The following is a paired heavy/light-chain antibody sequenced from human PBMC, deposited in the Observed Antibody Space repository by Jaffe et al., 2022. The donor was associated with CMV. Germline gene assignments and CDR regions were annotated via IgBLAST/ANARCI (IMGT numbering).Heavy chain of an antibody. D-gene: IGHD3-10*01. Sequence: EVQLVDSGGGLVQPGGSLRLSCAGAGFTFSDYAMSWVRQAPGKGLERVSTITDTGRALYADSVKGRFTISRDTSTNTLYLQMDSLRAEDTALYYCAKAATGTYSIFEDWGQGTLVTVSS. CDR2: ITDTGRA. CDR3: AKAATGTYSIFED. J-gene: IGHJ4*02. CDR1: GFTFSDYA. V-gene: IGHV3-23*04.
Light chain of an antibody. CDR2: GAS. V-gene: IGKV3-15*01. J-gene: IGKJ1*01. Sequence: EIVMTQSPATLSVSPGERATLSCRASQSLSTNLAWYQQKPGQAPRLLIYGASTRATGVPARFSGSGSGVDFTLSISSLQPEDFAVYHCQQYSNWPPAFGQGTKVEI. CDR1: QSLSTN. CDR3: QQYSNWPPA.